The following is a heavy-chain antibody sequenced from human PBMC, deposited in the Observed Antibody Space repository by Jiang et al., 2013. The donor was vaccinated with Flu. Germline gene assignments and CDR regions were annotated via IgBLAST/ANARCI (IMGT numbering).Heavy chain of an antibody. J-gene: IGHJ3*02. CDR2: ISSSSSTI. D-gene: IGHD3-3*01. Sequence: VQPGGSLRLSCAASGFTFSSYSMNWVRQAPGKGLEWVSYISSSSSTIYYADSVKGRFTISRDNAKNSLYLQMNSLRAEDTAVYYCARATLLYYYDFWSGYPDAFDIWGQGTMVTVSS. CDR1: GFTFSSYS. CDR3: ARATLLYYYDFWSGYPDAFDI. V-gene: IGHV3-48*01.